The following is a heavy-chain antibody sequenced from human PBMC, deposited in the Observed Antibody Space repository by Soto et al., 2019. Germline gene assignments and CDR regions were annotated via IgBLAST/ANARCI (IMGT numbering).Heavy chain of an antibody. CDR3: ARDYRAVAVAAHLAPPDFDY. D-gene: IGHD6-19*01. Sequence: QPGGSLRLSCAASGFTFSSYGMHWVRQAPGKGLEWVAVIWYDGSNKYYADSVKGRFTISRDNSKNTLYLQMNSLRAEDTAVYYCARDYRAVAVAAHLAPPDFDYWGQGTLVTGSS. CDR2: IWYDGSNK. CDR1: GFTFSSYG. V-gene: IGHV3-33*01. J-gene: IGHJ4*02.